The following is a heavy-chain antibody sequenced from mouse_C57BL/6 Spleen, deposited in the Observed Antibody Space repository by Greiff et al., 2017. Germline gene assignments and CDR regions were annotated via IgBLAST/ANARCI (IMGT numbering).Heavy chain of an antibody. Sequence: EVMLVESGGGLVKPGGSLKLSCAASGFTFSSYAMSWVRQTPEKRLEWVATISDGGRYTYYPDNVKGRFTISRDNAKNNLYLQMSHLKSEDTAMYYCAREGGYAANFDYWGQGTTLTVSS. D-gene: IGHD2-2*01. CDR1: GFTFSSYA. CDR2: ISDGGRYT. V-gene: IGHV5-4*01. CDR3: AREGGYAANFDY. J-gene: IGHJ2*01.